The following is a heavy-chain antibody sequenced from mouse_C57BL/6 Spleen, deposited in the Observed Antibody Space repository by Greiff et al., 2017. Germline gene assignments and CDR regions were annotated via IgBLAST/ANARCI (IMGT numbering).Heavy chain of an antibody. D-gene: IGHD3-2*02. CDR2: INPSSGYT. CDR3: AKTAQATPYYFDY. V-gene: IGHV1-7*01. J-gene: IGHJ2*01. Sequence: QVQLQQSGAELAKPGASVKLSCKASGYTFTSYWMHWVKQRPGQGLEWIGYINPSSGYTKYNQKFKDKATLTADKSSSTAYMQLSSLTYEDSAVYYCAKTAQATPYYFDYWGQGTTLTVSS. CDR1: GYTFTSYW.